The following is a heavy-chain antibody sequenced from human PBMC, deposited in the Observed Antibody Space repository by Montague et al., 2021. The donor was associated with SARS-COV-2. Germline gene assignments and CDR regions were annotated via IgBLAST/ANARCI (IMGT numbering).Heavy chain of an antibody. CDR1: GGSIYSSSYY. CDR2: VYYSGST. J-gene: IGHJ4*02. CDR3: VSFIDH. V-gene: IGHV4-39*01. Sequence: SETLSLTCTVSGGSIYSSSYYWGWIRQPPGKGLEWIGNVYYSGSTYYKPSLKSRVTISVDTSKNQFSLKLNSVTAADTAVYYCVSFIDHWGQGTLVTVSS.